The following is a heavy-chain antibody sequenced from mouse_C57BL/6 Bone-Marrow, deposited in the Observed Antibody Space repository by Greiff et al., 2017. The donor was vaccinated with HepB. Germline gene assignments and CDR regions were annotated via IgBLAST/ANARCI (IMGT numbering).Heavy chain of an antibody. V-gene: IGHV14-4*01. CDR3: TLDSHDY. CDR1: GFNIKDDY. J-gene: IGHJ2*01. CDR2: IDPENGDT. Sequence: EVKLQESGAELVRPGASVKLSCTASGFNIKDDYMHWVKQRPEQGLEWIGWIDPENGDTEYASKFQGKATITADTSSNTAYLQLSSLTSEDTAVYYCTLDSHDYWGQGTTLTVSS. D-gene: IGHD3-2*01.